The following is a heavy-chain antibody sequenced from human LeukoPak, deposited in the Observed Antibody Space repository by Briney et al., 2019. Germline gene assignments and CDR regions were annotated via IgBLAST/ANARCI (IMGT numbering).Heavy chain of an antibody. V-gene: IGHV4-34*01. Sequence: SETLSLTCAVYGESFSGYYWSWIRQPPGKALEWIGEISHSGSTNYNPSLGSRVTISVDASKNQLSLKLNSVTAADTAVYFCARKYCSTTSCSYGFDVWGQGTMVTVSS. D-gene: IGHD2-2*01. CDR1: GESFSGYY. J-gene: IGHJ3*01. CDR3: ARKYCSTTSCSYGFDV. CDR2: ISHSGST.